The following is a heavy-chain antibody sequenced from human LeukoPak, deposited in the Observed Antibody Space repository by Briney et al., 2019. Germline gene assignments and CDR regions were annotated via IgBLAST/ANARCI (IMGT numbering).Heavy chain of an antibody. Sequence: GGSLRLSCAASGFTFSTYAMSWVRQAPGRGLEWLSTIGGGGRDTFYADSVKGRFTVSRDNSKNTLYLQMSSLRAEDTAVYFCAKNRGANYYNYYMDVWGKGTTVTVSS. J-gene: IGHJ6*03. CDR3: AKNRGANYYNYYMDV. D-gene: IGHD4/OR15-4a*01. CDR1: GFTFSTYA. V-gene: IGHV3-23*01. CDR2: IGGGGRDT.